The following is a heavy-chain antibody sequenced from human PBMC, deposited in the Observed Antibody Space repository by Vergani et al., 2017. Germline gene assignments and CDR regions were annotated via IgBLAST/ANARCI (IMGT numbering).Heavy chain of an antibody. CDR3: GVGTYYYDSRGPLQVAFDI. Sequence: QVQLVQSGAEVKKPGSSVKVSCKASGGTFSSYAISWVRQAPGQGLEWMGGIIPIFGTANYAQKFQGRVTITADESTSTAYMELSSLRSEDTAVYYCGVGTYYYDSRGPLQVAFDIWGQGTMVTVSS. CDR1: GGTFSSYA. V-gene: IGHV1-69*01. J-gene: IGHJ3*02. D-gene: IGHD3-22*01. CDR2: IIPIFGTA.